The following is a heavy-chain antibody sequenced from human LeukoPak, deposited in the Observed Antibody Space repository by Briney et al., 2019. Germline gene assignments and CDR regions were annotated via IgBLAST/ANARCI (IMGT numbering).Heavy chain of an antibody. D-gene: IGHD5-12*01. J-gene: IGHJ4*02. V-gene: IGHV3-23*01. CDR3: AKDQGGYSAYGHLDY. Sequence: GGSLRLSCAASGFTFSSYAMSWVRQAPGKGLEWVSGIGTTGVSTFYGDSVKGRFTMSRDNSKNTLYLRMHSLRAEDTAVYYCAKDQGGYSAYGHLDYWGQGTLVTVSS. CDR2: IGTTGVST. CDR1: GFTFSSYA.